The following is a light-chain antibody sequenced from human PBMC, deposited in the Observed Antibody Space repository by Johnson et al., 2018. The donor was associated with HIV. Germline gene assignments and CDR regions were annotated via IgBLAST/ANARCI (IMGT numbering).Light chain of an antibody. V-gene: IGLV1-51*02. CDR2: ENI. CDR3: ATWHRSLNPGGV. J-gene: IGLJ1*01. CDR1: SSNIGNNY. Sequence: QSVLTQPPSVSAAPGQKVTISCSGSSSNIGNNYVSWYQQLPGTAPKLLIYENIERPSGIPDQSSGSKSGTSATLRITGLQTVDEADYYCATWHRSLNPGGVFGTGTKDTVL.